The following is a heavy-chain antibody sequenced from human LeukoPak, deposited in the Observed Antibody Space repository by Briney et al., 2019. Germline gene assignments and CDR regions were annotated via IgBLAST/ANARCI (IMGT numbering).Heavy chain of an antibody. CDR2: TYYRSKWYN. D-gene: IGHD3-10*01. CDR3: ARVTYYGSGSDRPVDY. Sequence: SQTLSLTCAISGDSVSINSAAWNWIRQSPSRGLEWLGRTYYRSKWYNDYAVSVRSRITINPDTSKNQFSLQLNSVTPEDTAVYYCARVTYYGSGSDRPVDYWGQGTLVTVSS. V-gene: IGHV6-1*01. J-gene: IGHJ4*02. CDR1: GDSVSINSAA.